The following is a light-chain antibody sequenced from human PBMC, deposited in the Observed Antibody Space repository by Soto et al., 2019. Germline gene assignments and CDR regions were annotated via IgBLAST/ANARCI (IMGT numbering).Light chain of an antibody. V-gene: IGLV4-60*02. Sequence: QSVLTQSSSASASLGSSVKLTCTLSSGHTSYIIAWHQQQPGKAPRYLMKLEGSGSYNKGSGVPDRFSGSNSGADRYLTISNLQFEDAADYYCEAWDSNTRVFGGGTKLTVL. CDR1: SGHTSYI. J-gene: IGLJ2*01. CDR2: LEGSGSY. CDR3: EAWDSNTRV.